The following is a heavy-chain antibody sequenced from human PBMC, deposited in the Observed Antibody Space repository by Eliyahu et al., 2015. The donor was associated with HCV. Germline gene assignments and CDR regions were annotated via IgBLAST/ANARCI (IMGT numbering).Heavy chain of an antibody. CDR2: IRSKAYGGAT. CDR3: SSAVSLVVVITPVDAFDI. J-gene: IGHJ3*02. D-gene: IGHD3-22*01. V-gene: IGHV3-49*03. CDR1: GFTFDDYP. Sequence: EVQLVESGGGLVQPGRSLRLSCTASGFTFDDYPINWLRQAPGKGLEWVGFIRSKAYGGATEYAASVIDRFTISRDDSKSIAYLQMNSLKTDDTAVYFCSSAVSLVVVITPVDAFDIWGQGTMVTVSS.